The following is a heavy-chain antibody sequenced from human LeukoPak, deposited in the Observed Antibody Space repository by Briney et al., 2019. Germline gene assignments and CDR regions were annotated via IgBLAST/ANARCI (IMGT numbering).Heavy chain of an antibody. CDR3: ARAAVNFDWLHFDY. Sequence: SVKVSCKASGGTFGSYAISWVRQAPGQGLEWMGGIIPIFGTANYAQKFQGRVTITADESTSTAYMELSSLRSEDTAVYYCARAAVNFDWLHFDYWGQGTLVTVSS. J-gene: IGHJ4*02. V-gene: IGHV1-69*13. CDR1: GGTFGSYA. D-gene: IGHD3-9*01. CDR2: IIPIFGTA.